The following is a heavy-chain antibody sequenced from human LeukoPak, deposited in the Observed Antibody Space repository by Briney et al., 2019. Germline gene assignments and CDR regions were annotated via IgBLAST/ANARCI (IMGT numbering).Heavy chain of an antibody. CDR3: ARRGVVIRVILIGFHKEAYYFDS. J-gene: IGHJ4*02. CDR2: ISGSGGRT. D-gene: IGHD3-9*01. Sequence: GGSLRLSCAVSGITLSNYGMSWVRQAPGKGLEWVAGISGSGGRTSHADSVKGRFTISRDNPKNTLYLQMNSLGAEDTAVYFCARRGVVIRVILIGFHKEAYYFDSWGQGALVTVSS. CDR1: GITLSNYG. V-gene: IGHV3-23*01.